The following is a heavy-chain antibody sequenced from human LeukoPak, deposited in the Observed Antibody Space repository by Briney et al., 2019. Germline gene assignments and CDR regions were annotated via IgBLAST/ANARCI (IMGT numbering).Heavy chain of an antibody. CDR3: ARGGYSYGWDY. CDR1: GFTFSTYG. Sequence: GGSLRLSCAPSGFTFSTYGMHWVRQAPGKWLEWVAVISYDGSNKYYADSVKGRFTISRDNSKNTLYLQMNSLRAEDTAVYYCARGGYSYGWDYWGQGTLVTVSS. CDR2: ISYDGSNK. J-gene: IGHJ4*02. D-gene: IGHD5-18*01. V-gene: IGHV3-30*03.